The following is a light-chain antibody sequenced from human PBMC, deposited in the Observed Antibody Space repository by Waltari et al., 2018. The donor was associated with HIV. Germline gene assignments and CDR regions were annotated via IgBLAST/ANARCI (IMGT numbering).Light chain of an antibody. CDR1: SRDVGSYNL. Sequence: QSALTQPASVSGSPGQSITISCTGTSRDVGSYNLVSWYQQHPGKAPNIMIYEVSKRPSGVANRVSGSKSGNTASLTISWLQAEDEADYYCCSYAGSSTVVFGGGTKLTVL. CDR3: CSYAGSSTVV. J-gene: IGLJ2*01. CDR2: EVS. V-gene: IGLV2-23*02.